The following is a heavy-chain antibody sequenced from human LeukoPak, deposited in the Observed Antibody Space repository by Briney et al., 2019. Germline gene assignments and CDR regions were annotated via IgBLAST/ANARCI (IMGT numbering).Heavy chain of an antibody. Sequence: SVKVSCKASGGTFSSYAISWVRQAPGQGLEWMGGIIPIFGTANYAQKFQGRVTITADESTSTAYMELSSLRSEDTAVYYCARGVGYDFWSGYSYMDVWGKGTTVTVSS. D-gene: IGHD3-3*01. J-gene: IGHJ6*03. CDR1: GGTFSSYA. CDR2: IIPIFGTA. V-gene: IGHV1-69*13. CDR3: ARGVGYDFWSGYSYMDV.